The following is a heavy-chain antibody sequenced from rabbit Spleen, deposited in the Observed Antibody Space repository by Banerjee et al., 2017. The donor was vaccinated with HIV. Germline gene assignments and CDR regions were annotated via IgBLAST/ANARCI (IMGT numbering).Heavy chain of an antibody. CDR3: ARNAYDMGL. CDR1: GFSFSDRDV. Sequence: QSLEESGGDLVKPGASLTLTCKASGFSFSDRDVMCWVRQAPGKGLEWIGCMNTATGKAVYANWAKGRFAISKTSSTTVSLKMTSLTAADTATYFCARNAYDMGLWGQGTLVTVS. J-gene: IGHJ6*01. CDR2: MNTATGKA. V-gene: IGHV1S40*01.